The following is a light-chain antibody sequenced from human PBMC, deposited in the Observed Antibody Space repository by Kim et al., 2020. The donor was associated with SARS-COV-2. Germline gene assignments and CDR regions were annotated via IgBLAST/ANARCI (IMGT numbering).Light chain of an antibody. CDR2: YDS. V-gene: IGLV3-21*04. CDR3: QVWVSSGCHYV. CDR1: NIGSKS. J-gene: IGLJ1*01. Sequence: SYELTQPPSVSVAPGKTARITCGGNNIGSKSVHWYQQKPGQAPVLVIYYDSDRPSGIPERFSGSNSGNTATLTISRVEAGDEADYYCQVWVSSGCHYVFG.